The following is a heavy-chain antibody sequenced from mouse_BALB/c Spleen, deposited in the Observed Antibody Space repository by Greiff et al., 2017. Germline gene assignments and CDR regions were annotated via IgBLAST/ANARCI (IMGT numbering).Heavy chain of an antibody. Sequence: VKLQESGAELVRPGSSVKISCKASGYAFSSYWMNWVKQRPGQGLEWIGQIYPGDGDTNYNGKFKGKATLTADKSSSTAYMQLSSLTSEDSAVYFCARKYGNYIDYWGQGTTLTVSS. V-gene: IGHV1-80*01. CDR3: ARKYGNYIDY. CDR2: IYPGDGDT. D-gene: IGHD2-10*02. J-gene: IGHJ2*01. CDR1: GYAFSSYW.